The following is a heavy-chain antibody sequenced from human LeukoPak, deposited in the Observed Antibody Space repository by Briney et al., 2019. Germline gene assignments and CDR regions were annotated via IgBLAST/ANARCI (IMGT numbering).Heavy chain of an antibody. CDR1: GFTFSSYA. V-gene: IGHV3-23*01. CDR3: ANTPGLAEGTSY. CDR2: ISGSGGST. Sequence: AGGSLRLSCAASGFTFSSYAMSWVRQAPGKGLEWVSAISGSGGSTYYADSVKGRFTISRDNSKNTLYLQMNSLRAEDTAVYYCANTPGLAEGTSYWGQGTLVTVSS. D-gene: IGHD3-3*02. J-gene: IGHJ4*02.